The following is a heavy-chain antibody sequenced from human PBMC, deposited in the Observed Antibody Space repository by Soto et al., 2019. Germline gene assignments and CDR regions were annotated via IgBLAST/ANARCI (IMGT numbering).Heavy chain of an antibody. CDR3: AKAYIVVVTATPDS. CDR1: GFTLSNYA. Sequence: GXSLRLSCAASGFTLSNYAMHWFRQAPGKGLEWVAAVSYDGSNTYYADSVKGRFTISRDDSKNTLDLQMNSLRAEDTAVYYCAKAYIVVVTATPDSWGQGTLVTVSS. J-gene: IGHJ4*02. CDR2: VSYDGSNT. V-gene: IGHV3-30*18. D-gene: IGHD2-21*02.